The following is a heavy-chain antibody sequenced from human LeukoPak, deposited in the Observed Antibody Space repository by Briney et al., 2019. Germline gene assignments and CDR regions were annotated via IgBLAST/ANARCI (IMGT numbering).Heavy chain of an antibody. J-gene: IGHJ5*02. CDR1: VGSFSGYH. D-gene: IGHD3-16*02. CDR2: ISGSGGST. Sequence: ETLSLTCAVYVGSFSGYHWTWIRQSPGKGLEWVSAISGSGGSTYYADSVKGRFTISRDNSKNTLYLQMNSLRAEDTAVYYCAKDRLRLGELSLYANWFDPWGQGTLVTVSS. CDR3: AKDRLRLGELSLYANWFDP. V-gene: IGHV3-23*01.